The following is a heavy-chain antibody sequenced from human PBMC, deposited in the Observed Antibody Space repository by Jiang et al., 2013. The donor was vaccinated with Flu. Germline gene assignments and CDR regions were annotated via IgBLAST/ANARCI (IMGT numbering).Heavy chain of an antibody. V-gene: IGHV4-59*01. CDR2: IYYSGST. Sequence: GSGLVKPSETLSLTCTVSGGSISSYYWSWIRQPPGKGLEWIGYIYYSGSTNYNPSLKSRVTISVDTSKNQFSLKLSSVTAADTAVYYCAREPGEEGRTGDYGMGRLGQRDHGHRSPQ. J-gene: IGHJ6*04. CDR1: GGSISSYY. CDR3: AREPGEEGRTGDYGMGR. D-gene: IGHD2-2*01.